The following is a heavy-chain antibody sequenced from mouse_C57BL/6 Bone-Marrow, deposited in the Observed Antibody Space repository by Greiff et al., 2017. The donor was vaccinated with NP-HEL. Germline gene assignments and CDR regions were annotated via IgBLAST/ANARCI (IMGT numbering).Heavy chain of an antibody. J-gene: IGHJ4*01. D-gene: IGHD2-5*01. V-gene: IGHV1-15*01. CDR3: TRDSKYVLYYYAMDY. CDR1: GYTFTDYE. CDR2: IDPETGGP. Sequence: QVQLQQSGAELVRPGASVTLSCKASGYTFTDYEMHWVKQTPVHGLEWIGAIDPETGGPAYNQKFKGKAILTADKSSSTAYMALRSLTSEDSAVYYCTRDSKYVLYYYAMDYWGQGTSVTVSS.